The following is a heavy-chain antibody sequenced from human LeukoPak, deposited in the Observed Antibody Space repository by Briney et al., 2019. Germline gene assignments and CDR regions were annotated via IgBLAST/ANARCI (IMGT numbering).Heavy chain of an antibody. CDR1: GFTFSSYA. CDR3: ARNLGVIVPAAAFDY. D-gene: IGHD2-2*01. Sequence: GGSLRLSCAASGFTFSSYAMSWVRQAPGKGLEWLSAISGSGGNTYYADSVKGRFTISRDNSKNTLFLQMNSLRAEDTAVYYCARNLGVIVPAAAFDYWGQGTLVTVSS. V-gene: IGHV3-23*01. CDR2: ISGSGGNT. J-gene: IGHJ4*02.